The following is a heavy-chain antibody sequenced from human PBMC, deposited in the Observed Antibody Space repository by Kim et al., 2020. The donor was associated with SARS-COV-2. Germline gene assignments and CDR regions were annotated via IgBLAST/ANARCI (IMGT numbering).Heavy chain of an antibody. CDR3: AKDWIVGATTVRAFDI. D-gene: IGHD1-26*01. CDR1: GFTFSSYA. CDR2: ISGSGGST. V-gene: IGHV3-23*01. Sequence: GGSLRLSCAASGFTFSSYAMSWVRQAPGKGLEWVSAISGSGGSTYYADSVKGRFTISRDNSKNTLYLQMNSLRAEDTAVYYCAKDWIVGATTVRAFDIWGQGTMVTVSS. J-gene: IGHJ3*02.